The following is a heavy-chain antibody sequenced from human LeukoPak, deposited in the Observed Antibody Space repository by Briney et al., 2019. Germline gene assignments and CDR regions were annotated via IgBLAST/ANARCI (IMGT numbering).Heavy chain of an antibody. CDR2: IYTSGST. J-gene: IGHJ5*02. V-gene: IGHV4-61*02. CDR1: GGSISSSSYY. CDR3: ARASTYYYDSSRSWFDP. D-gene: IGHD3-22*01. Sequence: SETLSLTCTVSGGSISSSSYYWRWIRQPAGKGLEWIGRIYTSGSTNYNPSLKSRVTMSVDTSKNQFSLKLSSVTAADTAVYYCARASTYYYDSSRSWFDPWGQGTLVTVSS.